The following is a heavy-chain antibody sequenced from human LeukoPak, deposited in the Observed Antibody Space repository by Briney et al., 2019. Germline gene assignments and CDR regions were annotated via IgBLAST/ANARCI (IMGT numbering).Heavy chain of an antibody. V-gene: IGHV4-4*09. D-gene: IGHD1-14*01. J-gene: IGHJ6*03. Sequence: SETLSLTCTVSGGSISSYYWSWIRQPPGNGLEWIGYIYTPAPPNYNPSLKSRVTISVDSSKNQFSLKLSSVTAADTAVYYCARLNRPAYYMDGWGKGTTVTVSS. CDR2: IYTPAPP. CDR1: GGSISSYY. CDR3: ARLNRPAYYMDG.